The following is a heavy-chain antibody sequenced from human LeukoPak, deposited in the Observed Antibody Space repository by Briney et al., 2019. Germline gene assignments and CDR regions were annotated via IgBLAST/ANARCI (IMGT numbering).Heavy chain of an antibody. Sequence: GGSLRLSCAASGFTFTTYAMSWVRQAPGKGLEWVSLISGSGGNTYYADSVKGRFTIPRDNSKNTLYLQMNSLRAEDTAVYYCAKEFYYGSGNYYPTFDYWGQGTLVTVSS. D-gene: IGHD3-10*01. J-gene: IGHJ4*02. V-gene: IGHV3-23*01. CDR2: ISGSGGNT. CDR3: AKEFYYGSGNYYPTFDY. CDR1: GFTFTTYA.